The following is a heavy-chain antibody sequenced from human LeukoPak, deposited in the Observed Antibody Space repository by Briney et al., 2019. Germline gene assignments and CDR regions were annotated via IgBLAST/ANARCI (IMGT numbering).Heavy chain of an antibody. D-gene: IGHD2-2*01. Sequence: PGGSLRLSCAASGFTFDNYATLWVRKAPGKGLEWASGISLNSGSIGYADSVKGRFTISRDNAKNSLYLQMNSLRAGDTALYYCAKGRDKYQLLSKNWFDPWGQGTLVTVSS. CDR3: AKGRDKYQLLSKNWFDP. V-gene: IGHV3-9*01. CDR1: GFTFDNYA. J-gene: IGHJ5*02. CDR2: ISLNSGSI.